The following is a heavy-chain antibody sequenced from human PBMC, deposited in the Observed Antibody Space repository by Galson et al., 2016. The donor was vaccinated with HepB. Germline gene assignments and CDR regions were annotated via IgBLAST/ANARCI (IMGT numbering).Heavy chain of an antibody. CDR2: ISYDGNNN. Sequence: SLRLSCAASGFTFDNYAIHWVRQAPGKGLEWVAVISYDGNNNYYADSVKGRFTISRDNSNNTLYLQLNSLRAEDTAVYYCARSGANFWSGYYIAHFDYWGQGTLVTVSS. J-gene: IGHJ4*02. D-gene: IGHD3-3*01. V-gene: IGHV3-30-3*01. CDR3: ARSGANFWSGYYIAHFDY. CDR1: GFTFDNYA.